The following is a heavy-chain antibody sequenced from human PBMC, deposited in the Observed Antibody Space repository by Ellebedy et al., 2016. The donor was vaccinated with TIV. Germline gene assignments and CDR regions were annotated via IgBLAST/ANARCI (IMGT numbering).Heavy chain of an antibody. CDR1: GLTFSSHA. CDR2: IKEDGSEA. CDR3: ARAGGRHSTGSGFY. V-gene: IGHV3-7*03. J-gene: IGHJ4*02. D-gene: IGHD2-2*01. Sequence: GESLKISCAASGLTFSSHAMSWVRQAPGKGLEWVAHIKEDGSEAYYVDSVKGRFTISRDNAKNSLYLQMSNLRAEDTAVFYCARAGGRHSTGSGFYWGQGTRVTVST.